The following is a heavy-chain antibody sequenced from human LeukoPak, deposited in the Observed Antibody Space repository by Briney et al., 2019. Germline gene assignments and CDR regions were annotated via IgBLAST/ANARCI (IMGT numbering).Heavy chain of an antibody. CDR2: FHPSSGGA. V-gene: IGHV1-2*02. J-gene: IGHJ4*02. CDR3: AIKRIRGNPFDY. CDR1: AYTFADHY. D-gene: IGHD2/OR15-2a*01. Sequence: VASVKVSCKASAYTFADHYVHWVRQAPGQGLEWMGWFHPSSGGAGYAPRFQGRVIMTSDTPISTAYMHLTRLRSDDTALYYCAIKRIRGNPFDYWGQGTLVTVSS.